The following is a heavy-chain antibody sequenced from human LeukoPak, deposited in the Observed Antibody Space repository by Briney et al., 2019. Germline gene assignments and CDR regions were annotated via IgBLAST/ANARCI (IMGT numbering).Heavy chain of an antibody. J-gene: IGHJ5*02. CDR3: ARDFGFGSVTKPFDP. Sequence: SETLSLTCTVSGGSISSGDYYWSWIRQPPGKGLEWIGYIYYSGSTYYNPSLKSRVTISVDTSKNQFSLKLSSVTAADTAVYYCARDFGFGSVTKPFDPWGQGTLVTVSS. D-gene: IGHD4-17*01. V-gene: IGHV4-30-4*01. CDR2: IYYSGST. CDR1: GGSISSGDYY.